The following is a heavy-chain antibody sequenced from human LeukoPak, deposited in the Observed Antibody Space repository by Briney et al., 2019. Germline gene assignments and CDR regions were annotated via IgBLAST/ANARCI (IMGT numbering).Heavy chain of an antibody. D-gene: IGHD3-3*01. J-gene: IGHJ4*02. CDR2: IYTSGST. CDR3: ARGYYDFWSGYGTLDY. Sequence: SETLSLTCTVSGGSISSYYWSWIRQPAGKGLEWIGRIYTSGSTNYNPSLKSRVTMSVDPSKNQFSLKLSSVTAADTAVYYCARGYYDFWSGYGTLDYWGQGTLVTVSS. V-gene: IGHV4-4*07. CDR1: GGSISSYY.